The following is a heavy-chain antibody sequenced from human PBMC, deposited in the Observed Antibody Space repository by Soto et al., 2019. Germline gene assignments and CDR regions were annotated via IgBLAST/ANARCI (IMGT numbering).Heavy chain of an antibody. Sequence: QVQLQQWGAGLLKPSETLSLTCAVYAESFSDYYWSWSWIRQPPGKGLEWIGEINHSGSTNYNPSLKSRVTISVDTSTRQFSLNLRSVTAADTAVYYCARVRRGTGLNLGNYYYGMDVWGPGTTVPVSS. D-gene: IGHD6-25*01. V-gene: IGHV4-34*01. J-gene: IGHJ6*01. CDR1: AESFSDYY. CDR2: INHSGST. CDR3: ARVRRGTGLNLGNYYYGMDV.